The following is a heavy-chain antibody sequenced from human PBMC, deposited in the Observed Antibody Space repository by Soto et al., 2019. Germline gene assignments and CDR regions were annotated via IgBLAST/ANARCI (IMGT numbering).Heavy chain of an antibody. CDR1: GSTFSSYA. Sequence: GGSLRLSCAASGSTFSSYAMHWVRQAPGKGLEWVAVISYDGSNKYYADSVKGRFTISRDNSKNTLYLQMNSLRAEDTAVYYCASTHYYDSSGSRSPFDYWGQGTLVTVSS. CDR3: ASTHYYDSSGSRSPFDY. CDR2: ISYDGSNK. J-gene: IGHJ4*02. D-gene: IGHD3-22*01. V-gene: IGHV3-30-3*01.